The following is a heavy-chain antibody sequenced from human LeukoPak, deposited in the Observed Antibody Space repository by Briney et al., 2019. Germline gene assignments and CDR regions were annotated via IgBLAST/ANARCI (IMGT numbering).Heavy chain of an antibody. CDR1: GYTFTGYY. D-gene: IGHD5-18*01. Sequence: ASVKVSCKASGYTFTGYYVHWVRQAPGQGLEWMGWMNPKSGGTNYAQKFEARVTMNRDTSISTAYMELSRLRFDDTAVYYCAKGTKLRLGNPGYYYYMDVWGKGTTVTVSS. V-gene: IGHV1-2*02. J-gene: IGHJ6*03. CDR3: AKGTKLRLGNPGYYYYMDV. CDR2: MNPKSGGT.